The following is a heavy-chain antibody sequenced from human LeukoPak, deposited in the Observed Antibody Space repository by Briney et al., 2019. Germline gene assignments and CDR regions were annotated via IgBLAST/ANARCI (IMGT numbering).Heavy chain of an antibody. CDR1: GFTFSSYS. D-gene: IGHD2-2*01. V-gene: IGHV3-21*01. Sequence: GGSLRPSCAASGFTFSSYSMNWARQAPGKGLEWVSSISSSSSYIYYADSVKGRFTISRDNAKNSLYLQMNSLRAEDTAVYYCARDVPYCSSTSCPFDYWGQGTLVTVSS. CDR3: ARDVPYCSSTSCPFDY. J-gene: IGHJ4*02. CDR2: ISSSSSYI.